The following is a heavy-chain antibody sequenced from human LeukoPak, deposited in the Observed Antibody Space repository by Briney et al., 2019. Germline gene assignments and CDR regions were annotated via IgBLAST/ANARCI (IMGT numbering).Heavy chain of an antibody. CDR1: GFTFSSYA. J-gene: IGHJ5*02. CDR2: ISYDGSNK. Sequence: GGSLRLYCAASGFTFSSYAMHWVRQAPGKGLEWVAVISYDGSNKYYADSVKGRFTISRDNYKNKLYLQMNSLRAEDTAVYYCARGPFGSIFGVVRGGGFDPWGQGTLVTVSS. V-gene: IGHV3-30-3*01. D-gene: IGHD3-3*01. CDR3: ARGPFGSIFGVVRGGGFDP.